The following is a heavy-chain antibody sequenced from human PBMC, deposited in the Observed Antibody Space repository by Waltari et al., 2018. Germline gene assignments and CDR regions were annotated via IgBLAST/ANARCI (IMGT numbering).Heavy chain of an antibody. D-gene: IGHD2-15*01. CDR2: IDHSGST. J-gene: IGHJ6*02. CDR1: GYSISSGYQ. Sequence: QVQLQESGPGLVEPSETLSLTCAVPGYSISSGYQWGWIRQPPGKGMEWIGSIDHSGSTYYNPSLKSRVTISVDTSKNQFSLKLSSVTAADTAVYYCARRSTRDYGMDVWGQGTTVTVSS. CDR3: ARRSTRDYGMDV. V-gene: IGHV4-38-2*01.